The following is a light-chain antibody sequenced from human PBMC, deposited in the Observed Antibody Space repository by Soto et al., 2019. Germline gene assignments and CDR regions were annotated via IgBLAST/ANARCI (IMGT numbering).Light chain of an antibody. Sequence: DIQMTQSPSSLSASVGDRVTITCRASQSISSYLNWYQQKPGKAPKLLIYAASSLQSGVPSRFSGRGSGTDFTLTISRLQPEDFATYYCQQSYSTPRLTFGGGTKVEIK. CDR2: AAS. J-gene: IGKJ4*01. V-gene: IGKV1-39*01. CDR1: QSISSY. CDR3: QQSYSTPRLT.